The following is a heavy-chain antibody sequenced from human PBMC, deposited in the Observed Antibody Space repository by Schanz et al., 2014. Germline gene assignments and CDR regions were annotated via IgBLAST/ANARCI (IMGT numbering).Heavy chain of an antibody. CDR3: ARDGDFDY. CDR1: GFTVNNYA. J-gene: IGHJ4*02. Sequence: EVQLLESGGGLVQPGGSLRLSCTVSGFTVNNYAMNWVRQAPGRGLEWVSSISSSGSSIYYADSVKGRFTISRDNAKNSLFLRMNSLRAEDTAVYYCARDGDFDYWGQGTLVTVSS. CDR2: ISSSGSSI. V-gene: IGHV3-21*06.